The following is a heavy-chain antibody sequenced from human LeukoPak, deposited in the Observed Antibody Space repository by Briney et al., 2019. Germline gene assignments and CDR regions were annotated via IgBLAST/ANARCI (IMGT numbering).Heavy chain of an antibody. D-gene: IGHD3-10*01. Sequence: SETLSLTCNVSGGSISGYYRSWIRQPAGKGLEWIGRIYTSGSTNYNPSLKSRVTMSVDTSKNQFSLKLSSVTAADTAVYYCARVSGRQDGPGMDVWGQGTTVTVSS. V-gene: IGHV4-4*07. CDR2: IYTSGST. CDR1: GGSISGYY. J-gene: IGHJ6*02. CDR3: ARVSGRQDGPGMDV.